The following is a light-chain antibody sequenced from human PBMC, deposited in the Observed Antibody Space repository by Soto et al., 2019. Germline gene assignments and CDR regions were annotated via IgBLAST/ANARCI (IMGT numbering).Light chain of an antibody. Sequence: IVLTLSPATLSLSPGERATLSCRASQSVSRNQLAWFQQKPGQAPRLLIYGATNRATGIPDRFSGSGSGTDFTLTISRLEPEDFAVYYCQQYGALPRTFGQGTKVDIK. V-gene: IGKV3-20*01. CDR1: QSVSRNQ. CDR3: QQYGALPRT. CDR2: GAT. J-gene: IGKJ1*01.